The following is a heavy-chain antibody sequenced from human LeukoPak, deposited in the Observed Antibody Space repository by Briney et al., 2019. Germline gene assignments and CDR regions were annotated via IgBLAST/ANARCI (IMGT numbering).Heavy chain of an antibody. Sequence: PGGSLRLSCAASRFTFSSYAMSWVRQAPGKGLKWVAGVSERGYSTYYACSVKGRFTISRDNPKNMLFLQMNSLRAEDTAVYYCARDQGYAGTFHAFDIWGQGTMVTVSS. V-gene: IGHV3-23*01. J-gene: IGHJ3*02. D-gene: IGHD5-12*01. CDR2: VSERGYST. CDR3: ARDQGYAGTFHAFDI. CDR1: RFTFSSYA.